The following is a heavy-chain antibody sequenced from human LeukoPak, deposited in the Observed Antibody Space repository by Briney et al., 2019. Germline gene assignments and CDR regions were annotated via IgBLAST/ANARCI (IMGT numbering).Heavy chain of an antibody. Sequence: GGSLRLSCVAAGVTFYDYGPRWGPQGPGKGVGWVAGINWNDGSTGYADFVKGRFTISRDNAQNSLYLQMTSLRVDDTAVYYCARTDGALWGQGTLVTVSS. V-gene: IGHV3-20*04. CDR3: ARTDGAL. D-gene: IGHD5-24*01. J-gene: IGHJ1*01. CDR2: INWNDGST. CDR1: GVTFYDYG.